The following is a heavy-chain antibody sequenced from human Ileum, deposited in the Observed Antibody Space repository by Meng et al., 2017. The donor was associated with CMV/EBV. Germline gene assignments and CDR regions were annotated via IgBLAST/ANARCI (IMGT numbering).Heavy chain of an antibody. V-gene: IGHV1-2*02. Sequence: ASVKVSCKASGYRFDIYDLHWVRKAPGQGLQWMGWINTNSGGTNYAHNFQGRVTLTRDTSISTVYMEMTSLRSDDTAVYYCARGTGSSWFDSWGQGSLVTVSS. D-gene: IGHD1-1*01. CDR3: ARGTGSSWFDS. CDR2: INTNSGGT. J-gene: IGHJ5*01. CDR1: GYRFDIYD.